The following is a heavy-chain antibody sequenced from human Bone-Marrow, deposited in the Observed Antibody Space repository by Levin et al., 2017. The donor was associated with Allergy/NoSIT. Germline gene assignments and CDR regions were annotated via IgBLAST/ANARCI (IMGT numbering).Heavy chain of an antibody. CDR3: ARGPDFWSTYYLYYDL. J-gene: IGHJ4*02. CDR1: GFTFTTYS. D-gene: IGHD3-3*01. Sequence: GGSLRLSCEASGFTFTTYSMHWVRQAPGKGLEWVALISYDGSYENYADSVKGRFTISRDNSKNTLFLQMDSLRTEDTAIYFCARGPDFWSTYYLYYDLWGQGTLVPVSS. CDR2: ISYDGSYE. V-gene: IGHV3-30*03.